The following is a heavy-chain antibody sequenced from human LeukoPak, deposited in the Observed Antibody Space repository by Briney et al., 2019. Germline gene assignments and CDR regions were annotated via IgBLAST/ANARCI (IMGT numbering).Heavy chain of an antibody. J-gene: IGHJ6*02. Sequence: PGGSLRLSCAASGFTVSSNYMSWVRQAPGNGLEWVSVIYSGGSTYYADSVKGRFTISRDNSRNTLYLQMNSLRTEDTAVYYCAKEVETRRLSYYYYGMDVWGQGTTVTVSS. CDR3: AKEVETRRLSYYYYGMDV. CDR1: GFTVSSNY. D-gene: IGHD3-16*01. CDR2: IYSGGST. V-gene: IGHV3-66*02.